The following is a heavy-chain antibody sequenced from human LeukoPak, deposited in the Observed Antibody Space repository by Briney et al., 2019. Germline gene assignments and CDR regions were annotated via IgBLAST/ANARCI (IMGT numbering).Heavy chain of an antibody. D-gene: IGHD6-19*01. V-gene: IGHV3-23*01. Sequence: GGSLRLSCAASGFTFSGYAMSWVRQAPGKGLEWVSVISGSDGSTYYADSVKGRFTISRDNSKNTLYLQMNSLRAEDTAVYYCANAYSSGWYYFDYWGQGTLVTVSS. CDR1: GFTFSGYA. J-gene: IGHJ4*02. CDR3: ANAYSSGWYYFDY. CDR2: ISGSDGST.